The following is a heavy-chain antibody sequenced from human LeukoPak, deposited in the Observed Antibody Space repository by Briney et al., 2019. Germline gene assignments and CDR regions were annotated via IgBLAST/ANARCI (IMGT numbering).Heavy chain of an antibody. CDR3: ARSLRYCSGGSCYWLYYFDY. J-gene: IGHJ4*02. CDR2: IIPIFGTA. D-gene: IGHD2-15*01. CDR1: GGTFSSYA. Sequence: SVKVSCKASGGTFSSYAISWVRQAPGQGLEWMGRIIPIFGTANYAQKFQSRVTITTDESTSTAYMELSSLRSEDTAVYYCARSLRYCSGGSCYWLYYFDYWGQGTLVTVSS. V-gene: IGHV1-69*05.